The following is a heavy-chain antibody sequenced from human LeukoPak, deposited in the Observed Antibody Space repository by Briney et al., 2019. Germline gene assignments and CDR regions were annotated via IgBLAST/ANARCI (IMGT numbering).Heavy chain of an antibody. D-gene: IGHD1-26*01. CDR3: AKDGSGSPLEGYPRWVFDY. Sequence: PGGSLRLSCAASGFTFSSYSMNWVRQAPGKGLEWVSSISDSSSYIYYTDSVKGRFTISRDNAKNSLYLQMNSLRAEDTAVYYCAKDGSGSPLEGYPRWVFDYWGQGTLVTVSS. V-gene: IGHV3-21*01. J-gene: IGHJ4*02. CDR1: GFTFSSYS. CDR2: ISDSSSYI.